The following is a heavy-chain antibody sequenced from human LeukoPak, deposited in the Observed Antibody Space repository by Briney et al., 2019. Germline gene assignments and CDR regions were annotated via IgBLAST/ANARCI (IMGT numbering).Heavy chain of an antibody. CDR3: ARDSDGIRIAAAGTYDY. Sequence: GRSLRLSCAASGFTFSSYAMNWVRQAPGKGLEWVSSISSSSSYIYYADSVKGRFTISRDNAKNSLYLQMNSLRAEDTAVYYCARDSDGIRIAAAGTYDYWGQGTLVTVSS. J-gene: IGHJ4*02. CDR1: GFTFSSYA. D-gene: IGHD6-13*01. V-gene: IGHV3-21*01. CDR2: ISSSSSYI.